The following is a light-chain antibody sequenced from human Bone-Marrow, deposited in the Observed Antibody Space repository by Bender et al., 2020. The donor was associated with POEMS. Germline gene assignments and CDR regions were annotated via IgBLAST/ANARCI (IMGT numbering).Light chain of an antibody. V-gene: IGLV2-14*02. Sequence: HSALTQPASVSGSPGQSITISCTGTSSDVGTYNLVSWFQQHPGKAPKLMIYEVSKRPSGVSNRFSGSKSGDTASLTISGVQAEDEADYYCSSYRSGGSLGFGGGTKLTVL. CDR1: SSDVGTYNL. J-gene: IGLJ2*01. CDR3: SSYRSGGSLG. CDR2: EVS.